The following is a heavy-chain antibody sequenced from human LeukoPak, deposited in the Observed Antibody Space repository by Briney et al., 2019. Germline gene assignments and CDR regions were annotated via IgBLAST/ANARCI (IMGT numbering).Heavy chain of an antibody. D-gene: IGHD5-24*01. J-gene: IGHJ4*02. Sequence: GGSLRLSCAASGFTFSSYAMHWVRQAPGKGLEYVSAISSSGTRTFYANSVKGRFTISRDNSKNTLYLQMGSLREEDMAVYYCASRNGSGYWGQGTLVTVSS. CDR3: ASRNGSGY. CDR2: ISSSGTRT. CDR1: GFTFSSYA. V-gene: IGHV3-64*01.